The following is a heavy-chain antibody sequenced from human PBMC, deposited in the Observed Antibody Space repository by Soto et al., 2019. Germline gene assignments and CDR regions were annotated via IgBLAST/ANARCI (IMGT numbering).Heavy chain of an antibody. CDR2: IYNGGNT. J-gene: IGHJ3*01. CDR3: VRELRYFAYLPPEGFDL. Sequence: EVQLVESGGGSVQPGGSLRLSCVASEFSVSSNYMSWVRQAPGRGLEWVSGIYNGGNTYYADSVKGRFTISRHNSKNTLYLQMNSLRPEDTAVYYCVRELRYFAYLPPEGFDLWGQGTMVTVSS. D-gene: IGHD3-9*01. CDR1: EFSVSSNY. V-gene: IGHV3-53*04.